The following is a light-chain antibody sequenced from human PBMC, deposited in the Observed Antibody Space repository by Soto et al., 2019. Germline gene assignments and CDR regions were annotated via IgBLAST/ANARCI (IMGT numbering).Light chain of an antibody. CDR3: CSYAGSSTYV. CDR2: EDT. Sequence: QSALTQPASVSGSPGQSITISCTGTSIDVGSYNLVSWYQQHPGKAPKLMIYEDTKRPSGVSNRFSGSKSGNMASLTISGLQAEDEADYYCCSYAGSSTYVFXTGTKVTVL. CDR1: SIDVGSYNL. V-gene: IGLV2-23*01. J-gene: IGLJ1*01.